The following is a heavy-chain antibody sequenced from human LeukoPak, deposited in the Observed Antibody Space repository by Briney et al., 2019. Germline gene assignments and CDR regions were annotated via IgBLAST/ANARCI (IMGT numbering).Heavy chain of an antibody. CDR2: IKQDGSES. V-gene: IGHV3-7*01. J-gene: IGHJ4*02. Sequence: GGSLRLSCAASGFTFSSYWMSWVRQAPGRGLEWVANIKQDGSESYYVDSVKGRFTFSRDNAKNSLYLQINSLRAEDTAVYYCARLGEKADFDYWGQGTLVTVSS. CDR3: ARLGEKADFDY. D-gene: IGHD3-16*01. CDR1: GFTFSSYW.